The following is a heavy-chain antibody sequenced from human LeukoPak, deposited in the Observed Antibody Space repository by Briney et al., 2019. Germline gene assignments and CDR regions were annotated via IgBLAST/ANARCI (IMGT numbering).Heavy chain of an antibody. V-gene: IGHV1-18*01. J-gene: IGHJ4*02. Sequence: ASVKVSCKASGYTFTSYDINWVRQATGQGLEWMGWISAYNGNTNYAQKLQGRVTMTTDTSTSTAYMELRSLRSDDTAVYYCARSEVLRRSGNDYWGQGTLVTVSS. CDR1: GYTFTSYD. CDR2: ISAYNGNT. CDR3: ARSEVLRRSGNDY. D-gene: IGHD2/OR15-2a*01.